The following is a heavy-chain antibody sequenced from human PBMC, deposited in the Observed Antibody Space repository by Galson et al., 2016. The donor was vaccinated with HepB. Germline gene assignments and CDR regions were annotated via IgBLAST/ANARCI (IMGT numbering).Heavy chain of an antibody. Sequence: SLRLSCAASGFTFSYYYMSWIRQAPGKGLEWVSYISGDGRTINYADSVKGRFTISRGNAKSSLYLHMNSLTGEDTAVYYCARMFPLYSSGWYVRGDGWFDSWGQGTLVTVSS. CDR1: GFTFSYYY. D-gene: IGHD6-19*01. CDR2: ISGDGRTI. V-gene: IGHV3-11*01. CDR3: ARMFPLYSSGWYVRGDGWFDS. J-gene: IGHJ5*01.